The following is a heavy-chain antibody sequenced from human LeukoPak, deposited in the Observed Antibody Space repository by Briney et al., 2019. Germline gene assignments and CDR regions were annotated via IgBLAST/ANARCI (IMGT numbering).Heavy chain of an antibody. CDR3: ATDPGRDGYNGYYFDY. Sequence: ASVKVSCKVSGYTLTELSIHWVRQAPGKGLEWMGGFDPEDGETIYAQKFQGRVTMTEDTSTDTAYMELSSLRSEDTAVYYCATDPGRDGYNGYYFDYWGQGTLVTVSS. CDR1: GYTLTELS. CDR2: FDPEDGET. J-gene: IGHJ4*02. V-gene: IGHV1-24*01. D-gene: IGHD5-24*01.